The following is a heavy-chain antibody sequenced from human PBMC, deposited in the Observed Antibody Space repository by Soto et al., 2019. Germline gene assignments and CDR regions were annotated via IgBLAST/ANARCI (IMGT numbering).Heavy chain of an antibody. Sequence: EVQLVESGGGLVQPGRSLRLSCATSGFTFDDYAMHWVRQAPGKGLEWVSGISWNSGSIGYADSVKGRFTISRDNAKNSLYLRMNSLRLEDTALYYCGKDLRKAWKDAVMVTNAGGFDYWGHGTLVTVSS. CDR2: ISWNSGSI. V-gene: IGHV3-9*01. D-gene: IGHD5-18*01. CDR3: GKDLRKAWKDAVMVTNAGGFDY. J-gene: IGHJ4*01. CDR1: GFTFDDYA.